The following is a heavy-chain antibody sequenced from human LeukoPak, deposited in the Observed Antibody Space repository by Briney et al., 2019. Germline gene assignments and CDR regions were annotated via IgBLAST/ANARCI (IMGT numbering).Heavy chain of an antibody. CDR1: GGSISSYY. V-gene: IGHV4-59*08. Sequence: SETLSLTCTVSGGSISSYYWSWIRQPPGKGLEWIGYIYYSGSTNYNPSLKSRVTISVDTSKNQFSLKLSSVTAADTAMYYCARLGGYGTFDYWGQGTLVTVSS. J-gene: IGHJ4*02. CDR3: ARLGGYGTFDY. D-gene: IGHD5-12*01. CDR2: IYYSGST.